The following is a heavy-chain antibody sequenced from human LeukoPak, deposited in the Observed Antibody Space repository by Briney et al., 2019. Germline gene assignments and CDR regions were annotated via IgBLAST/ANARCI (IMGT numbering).Heavy chain of an antibody. CDR3: ARDAGWGFSGAFDI. J-gene: IGHJ3*02. CDR2: ISAYNGNT. D-gene: IGHD6-19*01. Sequence: GASVEVSCKASGYTFTSYGISWVRQAPGQGLEWMGWISAYNGNTNYAQKLQGRVTMTTDTSTSTAYMELRSLRSDDTAVYYCARDAGWGFSGAFDIWGQGTMVTVSS. CDR1: GYTFTSYG. V-gene: IGHV1-18*04.